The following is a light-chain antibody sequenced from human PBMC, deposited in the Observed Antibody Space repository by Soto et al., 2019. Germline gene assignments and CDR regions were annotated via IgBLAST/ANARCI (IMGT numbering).Light chain of an antibody. Sequence: QSALTQPPSASGSPGQSVTISCTGTSSDVGAYNFVSWYQQHPGKAPKFMIYEVSKRPSGVPDRFSGSKSGNTASLTVSGLQAEDEADYYCSSYAGGFGVFGGGTKLTVL. CDR1: SSDVGAYNF. V-gene: IGLV2-8*01. J-gene: IGLJ3*02. CDR3: SSYAGGFGV. CDR2: EVS.